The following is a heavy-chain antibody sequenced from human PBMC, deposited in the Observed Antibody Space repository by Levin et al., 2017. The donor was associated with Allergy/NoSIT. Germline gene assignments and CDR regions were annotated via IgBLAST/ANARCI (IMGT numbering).Heavy chain of an antibody. CDR2: IIPIFATA. CDR3: ARGPPGATGTPIYYYGMDV. J-gene: IGHJ6*01. V-gene: IGHV1-69*13. CDR1: GGTFNNHA. Sequence: SVKVSCKASGGTFNNHAFSWVRRAPGQGLEWMGGIIPIFATANYAQKFQGRVTITADESTSTSYMDLRSLRSDDTAVYYCARGPPGATGTPIYYYGMDVWGQGTTVTVSS. D-gene: IGHD1-1*01.